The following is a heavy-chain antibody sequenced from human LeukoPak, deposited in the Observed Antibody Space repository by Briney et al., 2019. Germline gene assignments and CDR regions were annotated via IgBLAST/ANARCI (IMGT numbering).Heavy chain of an antibody. Sequence: GALRLSCAASGFTFSSYAMHRVRQAPGKGLEWVAVISCDGSNKYFADSVKGRFTISRDNSKNTLYLQMNSLRAEDTAVYYCARNKYYYDSSGYYHYYYYYYGMDVWGQGTTVTVSS. CDR3: ARNKYYYDSSGYYHYYYYYYGMDV. D-gene: IGHD3-22*01. CDR1: GFTFSSYA. V-gene: IGHV3-30-3*01. CDR2: ISCDGSNK. J-gene: IGHJ6*02.